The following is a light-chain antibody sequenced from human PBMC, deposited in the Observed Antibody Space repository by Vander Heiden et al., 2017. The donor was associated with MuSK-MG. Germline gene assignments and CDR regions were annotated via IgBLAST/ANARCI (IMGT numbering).Light chain of an antibody. Sequence: DIQMTQSPSSLSASVGDRVTITCQASQDISNYLNWYQQKPGKAPKLLIYDASNLETGVPSRFSGSGSGTDFTFTISSLQPEDFATYYCQQDDNLPITFGGGTKVDIK. CDR1: QDISNY. V-gene: IGKV1-33*01. CDR2: DAS. J-gene: IGKJ4*01. CDR3: QQDDNLPIT.